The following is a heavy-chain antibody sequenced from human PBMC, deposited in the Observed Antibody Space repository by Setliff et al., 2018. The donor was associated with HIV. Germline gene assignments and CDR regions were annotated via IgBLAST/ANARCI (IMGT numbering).Heavy chain of an antibody. J-gene: IGHJ4*02. V-gene: IGHV1-46*01. CDR3: ARVYCSIASCYDEYYFDY. CDR1: GYSFGDYY. CDR2: INPAGGNS. Sequence: ASVKVSCKSSGYSFGDYYIRWVRQAPGQGLEWMGVINPAGGNSHYAQKFQGRVTVTRDASTSTVYMDLSSLRSDDTAVYFCARVYCSIASCYDEYYFDYWGQGTLVTAPQ. D-gene: IGHD2-2*01.